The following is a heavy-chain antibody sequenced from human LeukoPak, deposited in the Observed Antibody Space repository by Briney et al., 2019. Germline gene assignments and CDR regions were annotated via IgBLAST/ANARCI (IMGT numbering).Heavy chain of an antibody. V-gene: IGHV1-69*05. J-gene: IGHJ4*02. Sequence: GASVKVSCKASGGTFSSYAISWVRQAPGQGLEWMGGIIPIFGTANYAQKFQGRVTITTDKSTSTAYMELSSLRSEDTAVYYCASQLTRPDDSRPGNELDYWGQGTLVTVSS. D-gene: IGHD6-6*01. CDR2: IIPIFGTA. CDR1: GGTFSSYA. CDR3: ASQLTRPDDSRPGNELDY.